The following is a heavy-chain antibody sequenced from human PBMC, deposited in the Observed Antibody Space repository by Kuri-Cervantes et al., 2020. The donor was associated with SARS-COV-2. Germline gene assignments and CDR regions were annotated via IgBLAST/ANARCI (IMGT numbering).Heavy chain of an antibody. CDR3: ARGHIGVVPSPILGLGPHYYYYHLDV. Sequence: SETLSLTCAVFGVPLNTYSWRWVRQSPGKGLQWIGEINHSGGTKYRPSLRGRVSISIDASKNQVSLKLTSVTAADAAVYYCARGHIGVVPSPILGLGPHYYYYHLDVWGQGTTVTVSS. J-gene: IGHJ6*02. CDR1: GVPLNTYS. D-gene: IGHD2-2*01. V-gene: IGHV4-34*01. CDR2: INHSGGT.